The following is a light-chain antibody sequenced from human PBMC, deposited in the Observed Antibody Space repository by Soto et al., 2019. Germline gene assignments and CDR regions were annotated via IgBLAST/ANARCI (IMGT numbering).Light chain of an antibody. CDR1: SSNIGAYYV. V-gene: IGLV1-40*01. J-gene: IGLJ2*01. CDR2: GST. CDR3: QSYDNSLSAVV. Sequence: QSVLTQPPSVSGAPGQRVTISCTGSSSNIGAYYVVHWYQQLPGAAPKLRIYGSTNRTSGVPARFSGYKYGTSASPAITGLQAEDEADDYCQSYDNSLSAVVFGGGSKLTVL.